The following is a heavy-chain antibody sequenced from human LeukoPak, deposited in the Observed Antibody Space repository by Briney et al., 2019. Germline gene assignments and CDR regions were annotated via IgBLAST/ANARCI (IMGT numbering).Heavy chain of an antibody. V-gene: IGHV1-8*02. J-gene: IGHJ4*02. CDR2: MNPNSGNT. Sequence: ASVKVSCKASGFTFTNYNLHWVRQATGQGLEWMGWMNPNSGNTGYAQKFQGRVTMTRNTSISTAYMELSSLRSEDTAVYYCARGKASIVGADFDYWGQGTLVTVSS. D-gene: IGHD1-26*01. CDR3: ARGKASIVGADFDY. CDR1: GFTFTNYN.